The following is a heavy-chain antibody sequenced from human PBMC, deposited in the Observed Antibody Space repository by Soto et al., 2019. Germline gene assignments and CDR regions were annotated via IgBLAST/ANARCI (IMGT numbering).Heavy chain of an antibody. CDR2: IDATGIT. J-gene: IGHJ3*02. CDR1: AFSVSTNF. V-gene: IGHV3-53*02. Sequence: EVQLVETGGGLIQPGGSLRLSCAVSAFSVSTNFVSWVRQAPGKGLEWISLIDATGITYYADSVRGRFTVSRVNSKNTLHLQMNCLRGEDTAVYYCARPNSASYRWAFDIWGQGTVVTVSS. D-gene: IGHD1-26*01. CDR3: ARPNSASYRWAFDI.